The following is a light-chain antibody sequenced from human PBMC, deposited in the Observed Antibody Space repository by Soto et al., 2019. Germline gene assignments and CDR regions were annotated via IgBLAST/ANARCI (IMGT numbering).Light chain of an antibody. CDR3: HQYDNLPLT. V-gene: IGKV1-33*01. Sequence: DIQMTQSPSSLSASVGDRVTISCQASHDISNSLNWYQQKPGKGPKLLIFDASNLETGVPARFSGSGSGTHFSFTISSLQPEDSATYYCHQYDNLPLTFGGGTKVDIK. CDR2: DAS. CDR1: HDISNS. J-gene: IGKJ4*01.